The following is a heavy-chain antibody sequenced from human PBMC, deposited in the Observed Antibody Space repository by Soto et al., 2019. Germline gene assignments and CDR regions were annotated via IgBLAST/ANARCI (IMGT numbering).Heavy chain of an antibody. CDR1: GFTFSSST. CDR3: ARDTGEMYAV. J-gene: IGHJ4*02. V-gene: IGHV3-21*06. D-gene: IGHD2-8*01. Sequence: GGSLRLSCTGSGFTFSSSTMTWVRQGPGKGLEWVSSISSSSSYIYFADSLKGRFTISRDNAKNSLYLQMNSLRAEDTAVYYSARDTGEMYAVWGQGTQVTVSS. CDR2: ISSSSSYI.